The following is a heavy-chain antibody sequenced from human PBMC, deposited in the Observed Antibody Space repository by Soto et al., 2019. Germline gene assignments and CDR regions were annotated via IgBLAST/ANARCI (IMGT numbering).Heavy chain of an antibody. J-gene: IGHJ5*02. CDR3: TKGDSSGYFDPSSGYSTPDH. CDR2: ITTSDDIT. V-gene: IGHV3-23*01. Sequence: EVQLFESGGGLVEPGESLRLSCAASGFIFKDFAMSWVRQAPGKGLEWVSTITTSDDITYSADSVRGRVTISRDNSANTPFLQMSSLRGDDTATYYCTKGDSSGYFDPSSGYSTPDHWGQGTLVTVSS. CDR1: GFIFKDFA. D-gene: IGHD3-3*01.